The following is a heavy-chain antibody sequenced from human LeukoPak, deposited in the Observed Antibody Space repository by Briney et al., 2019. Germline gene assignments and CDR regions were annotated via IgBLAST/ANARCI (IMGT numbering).Heavy chain of an antibody. CDR3: ASLGDYYDSSGYYY. D-gene: IGHD3-22*01. CDR1: GFTVSSNY. J-gene: IGHJ4*02. CDR2: IYSGGST. V-gene: IGHV3-53*01. Sequence: PGGSLRLSCAASGFTVSSNYMRWVRQAPGKGLEWVSVIYSGGSTYYADSVKGRFTISRDNSKNTLYLQMNSLRAEDTAVYDCASLGDYYDSSGYYYWGQGTLVTVSS.